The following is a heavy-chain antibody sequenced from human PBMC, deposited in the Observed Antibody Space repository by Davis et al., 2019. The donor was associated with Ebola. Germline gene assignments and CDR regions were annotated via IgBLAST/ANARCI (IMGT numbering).Heavy chain of an antibody. D-gene: IGHD4-17*01. Sequence: GESLKISCKGSGYSFTSYWIGWVRQMPGKGLEWMGIIYPGDSDTRYSPSFLGQVIISADKSISTAYLQWSSLKASDTAMYYCARHPDYGDYSGLGTFDIWGQGTMVTVSS. CDR3: ARHPDYGDYSGLGTFDI. CDR1: GYSFTSYW. CDR2: IYPGDSDT. V-gene: IGHV5-51*01. J-gene: IGHJ3*02.